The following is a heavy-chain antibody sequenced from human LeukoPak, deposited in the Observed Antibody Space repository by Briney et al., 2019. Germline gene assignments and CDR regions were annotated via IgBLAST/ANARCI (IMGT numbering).Heavy chain of an antibody. CDR3: ARPYTAMVTVGDY. J-gene: IGHJ4*02. V-gene: IGHV4-39*01. CDR1: GGSISSSSYY. Sequence: SETLSLTCTVSGGSISSSSYYWGWIRQPPGKGLEWIGSIYYSGSTYYNPSLKSRVTISVDTSKNQFSLKLSSVTAADTAVYYCARPYTAMVTVGDYWGQGTLVTVSS. D-gene: IGHD5-18*01. CDR2: IYYSGST.